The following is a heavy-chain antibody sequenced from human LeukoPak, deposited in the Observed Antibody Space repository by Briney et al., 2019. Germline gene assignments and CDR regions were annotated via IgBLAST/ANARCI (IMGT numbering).Heavy chain of an antibody. Sequence: GGSLRLSCAASGFTFSSYDMHWVRHATGKGLEWVSAIGTAGDPYYPGSAKGRFTISRENAKNSLYLQMNSLRAGDTAVYYCARGDPTGAIDYWGQGTLVTVSS. CDR3: ARGDPTGAIDY. J-gene: IGHJ4*02. CDR1: GFTFSSYD. V-gene: IGHV3-13*05. D-gene: IGHD4/OR15-4a*01. CDR2: IGTAGDP.